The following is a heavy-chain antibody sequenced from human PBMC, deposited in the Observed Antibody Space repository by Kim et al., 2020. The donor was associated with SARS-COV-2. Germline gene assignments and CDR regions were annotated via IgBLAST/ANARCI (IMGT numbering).Heavy chain of an antibody. D-gene: IGHD2-2*01. CDR1: GFTFSSYS. J-gene: IGHJ5*02. CDR2: ISSSSSYI. CDR3: ARDAGYCSITSCYS. Sequence: GGSLRLSCAASGFTFSSYSMNWVRQAPGKGLEWVSSISSSSSYIYYADAVKGRFTISRDNAKNSLYLQMNSMRAEDTAVYYCARDAGYCSITSCYSWGQGTRVPVSS. V-gene: IGHV3-21*01.